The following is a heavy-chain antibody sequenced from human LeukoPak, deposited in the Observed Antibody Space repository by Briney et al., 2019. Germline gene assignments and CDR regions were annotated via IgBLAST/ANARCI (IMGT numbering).Heavy chain of an antibody. J-gene: IGHJ4*02. CDR3: ARGDAGSSDY. CDR2: IYYSGST. V-gene: IGHV4-59*01. Sequence: SETLSLTCTVSGGSISSYYWSWIRQPPGKGLEWIGYIYYSGSTNYNPSPKSRVTISVDTSKNQFSLKLSSVTAADTAVYYCARGDAGSSDYWGQGTLVTVSS. D-gene: IGHD6-6*01. CDR1: GGSISSYY.